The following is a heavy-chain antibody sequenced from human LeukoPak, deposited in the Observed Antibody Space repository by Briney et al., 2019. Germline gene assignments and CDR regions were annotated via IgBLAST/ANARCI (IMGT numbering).Heavy chain of an antibody. D-gene: IGHD5-12*01. Sequence: PGGSLRLSCAASGFTFSSYAMSWVRQAPGKGLEWVSAISGSGGSTYYADSVKGRFTISRDNSKNTLYLQMNSLRAEDTAAYYCASNIGAFYYMDVWGKGTTVTVSS. J-gene: IGHJ6*03. CDR3: ASNIGAFYYMDV. CDR1: GFTFSSYA. V-gene: IGHV3-23*01. CDR2: ISGSGGST.